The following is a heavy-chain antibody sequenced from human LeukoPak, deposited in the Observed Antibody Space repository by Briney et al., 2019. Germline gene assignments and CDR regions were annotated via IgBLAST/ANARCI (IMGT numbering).Heavy chain of an antibody. CDR3: ARDLRGYYDSSGYFNY. J-gene: IGHJ4*02. CDR1: GYTFTGYY. CDR2: INPNSGGT. V-gene: IGHV1-2*02. Sequence: ASVKVSCKASGYTFTGYYMHWVRQAPGQGLEWMGWINPNSGGTNYAQKFQGRVTMTRDTSISTAYMELSRLRSDDTAVYYCARDLRGYYDSSGYFNYWGQGTLVTVSS. D-gene: IGHD3-22*01.